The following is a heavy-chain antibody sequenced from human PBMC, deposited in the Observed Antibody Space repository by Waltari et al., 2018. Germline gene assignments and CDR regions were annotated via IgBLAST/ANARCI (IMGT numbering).Heavy chain of an antibody. CDR3: AREGSAYDYIWGSYRYQFGY. J-gene: IGHJ4*02. CDR1: GFTFSSYS. D-gene: IGHD3-16*02. V-gene: IGHV3-48*01. Sequence: EVQLVESGGGLVQPGGSLRLSCAASGFTFSSYSMNWVRQAPGKGLELVSYISSSSSTIYYADSVKGRFTSSRDNSKSSRYLQMNRLRAGVTAVDYCAREGSAYDYIWGSYRYQFGYWGQGTLVTVSS. CDR2: ISSSSSTI.